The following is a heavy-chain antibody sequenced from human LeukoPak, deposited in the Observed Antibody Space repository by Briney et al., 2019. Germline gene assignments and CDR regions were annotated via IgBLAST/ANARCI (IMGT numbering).Heavy chain of an antibody. Sequence: GRSLRLSCAASGFTFSSYGMHWVRQAPGKGLEWVAVIWYDGSNKYYADSVKGRFTISRDNSKNTLYLQMNSLRAEDTAVYYCAKGPDYGDYALWGQGTLVTVSS. CDR2: IWYDGSNK. CDR1: GFTFSSYG. V-gene: IGHV3-33*06. J-gene: IGHJ4*02. D-gene: IGHD4-17*01. CDR3: AKGPDYGDYAL.